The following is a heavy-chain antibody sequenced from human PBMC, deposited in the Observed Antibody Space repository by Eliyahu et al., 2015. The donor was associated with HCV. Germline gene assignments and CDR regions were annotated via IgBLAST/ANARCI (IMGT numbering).Heavy chain of an antibody. CDR2: ISYDGSNK. CDR3: AKRIVGATAFDY. D-gene: IGHD1-26*01. J-gene: IGHJ4*02. Sequence: QVQLVESGGGVVQPGRSLXLSCAASXFTFSSYGMHWVRQAPGKGLEWVAVISYDGSNKYYADSVKGRFTISRDNSKNTLYLQMNSLRAEDTAVYYCAKRIVGATAFDYWGQGTLVTVSS. V-gene: IGHV3-30*18. CDR1: XFTFSSYG.